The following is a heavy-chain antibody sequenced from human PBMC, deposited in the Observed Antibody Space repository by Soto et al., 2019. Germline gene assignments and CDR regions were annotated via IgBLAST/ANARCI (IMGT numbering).Heavy chain of an antibody. V-gene: IGHV3-23*01. Sequence: GSLRLSCAASGFTFSSYAMSWVRQAPGKGLEWVSAISGSGGSTYYADSVKGRFTISRDNSKNTLYLQMNSLRAEDTAVYYCAKDLDSSGWYPVFYLIAFDYWGQGTLVTVSS. CDR1: GFTFSSYA. J-gene: IGHJ4*02. CDR3: AKDLDSSGWYPVFYLIAFDY. CDR2: ISGSGGST. D-gene: IGHD6-19*01.